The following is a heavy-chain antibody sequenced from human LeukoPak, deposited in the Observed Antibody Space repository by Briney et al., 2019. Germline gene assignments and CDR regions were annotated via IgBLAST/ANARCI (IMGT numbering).Heavy chain of an antibody. D-gene: IGHD4-17*01. V-gene: IGHV4-59*11. CDR3: ARDLVTVTKGFDV. J-gene: IGHJ3*01. CDR1: GDSFSSHY. Sequence: PSETLSLTCAVSGDSFSSHYWTWIRQPPGKGLEWIGYISYIGSTNYNPSLKSRVTISIDTSKNQFSLKLSSVTAADTAVYYCARDLVTVTKGFDVWGQGTMVSVSS. CDR2: ISYIGST.